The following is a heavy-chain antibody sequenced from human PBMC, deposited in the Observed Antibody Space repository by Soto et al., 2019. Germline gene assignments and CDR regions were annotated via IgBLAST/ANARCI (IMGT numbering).Heavy chain of an antibody. CDR3: AKDQAYCGGDCYPYYFDY. CDR1: GFTFSSYA. V-gene: IGHV3-23*01. D-gene: IGHD2-21*02. J-gene: IGHJ4*02. CDR2: ISGSGGST. Sequence: HPGGSLRLSCAASGFTFSSYAMSWVRQAPGKGLEWVSAISGSGGSTYYADSVKGRFTISRDNSKNTLYLQMNSLRAEDTAVYYCAKDQAYCGGDCYPYYFDYWGQGTLVTVSS.